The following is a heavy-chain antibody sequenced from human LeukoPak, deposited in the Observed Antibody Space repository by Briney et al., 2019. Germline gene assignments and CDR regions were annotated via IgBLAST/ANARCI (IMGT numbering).Heavy chain of an antibody. D-gene: IGHD5-24*01. CDR1: GFTFSSYA. J-gene: IGHJ4*02. Sequence: PGGSLRLSCAASGFTFSSYAMRWIRQAPGKGLEWVAVISYDGSNKYYADSVKGRFTISRDNAKNSLYLQMNSLRAEDTAVYYCGRDPGYSAFDFWGQGTLVTVSS. V-gene: IGHV3-30-3*01. CDR2: ISYDGSNK. CDR3: GRDPGYSAFDF.